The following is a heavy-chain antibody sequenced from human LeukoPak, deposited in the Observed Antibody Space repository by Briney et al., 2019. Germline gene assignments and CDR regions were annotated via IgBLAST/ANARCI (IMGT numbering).Heavy chain of an antibody. V-gene: IGHV3-48*04. D-gene: IGHD3-22*01. Sequence: GGSLRLSCAASGFTFSSYSMNWVRQAPGKGLEWVSYISSTGSNIYYADSVKGRFTISRDNAKNSLYLLMNSLRTEDTAVYYCAATYYYDGSGDYWGQGTLVTVSS. CDR3: AATYYYDGSGDY. CDR1: GFTFSSYS. CDR2: ISSTGSNI. J-gene: IGHJ4*02.